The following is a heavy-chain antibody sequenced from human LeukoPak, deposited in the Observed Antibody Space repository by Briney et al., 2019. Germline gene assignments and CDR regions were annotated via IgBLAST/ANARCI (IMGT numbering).Heavy chain of an antibody. CDR3: ARDQTGGYDFWSGYRYYYYYYMDV. CDR1: GGSISSSSYY. D-gene: IGHD3-3*01. V-gene: IGHV4-39*07. CDR2: INHSGST. J-gene: IGHJ6*03. Sequence: SETLSLTCTVSGGSISSSSYYWGWIRQPPGKGLEWIGEINHSGSTNYNPSLKSRVTIPVDTSKNQFSLKLSSVTAADTAMYYCARDQTGGYDFWSGYRYYYYYYMDVWGKGTTVTVSS.